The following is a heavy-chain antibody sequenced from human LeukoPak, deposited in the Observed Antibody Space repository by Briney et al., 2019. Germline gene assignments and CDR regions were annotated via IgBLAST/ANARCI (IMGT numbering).Heavy chain of an antibody. D-gene: IGHD6-19*01. V-gene: IGHV3-23*01. Sequence: GGSLRLSCAASGFTFSSYAMSWVRQAPGKGLEWVSAISGSGGSTYYADSVKGRFTISRDNSKNTLCLQMNSLRAEDTAVYYCAIKGSSGWPYYFDYWGQGTLVTVSS. CDR3: AIKGSSGWPYYFDY. J-gene: IGHJ4*02. CDR1: GFTFSSYA. CDR2: ISGSGGST.